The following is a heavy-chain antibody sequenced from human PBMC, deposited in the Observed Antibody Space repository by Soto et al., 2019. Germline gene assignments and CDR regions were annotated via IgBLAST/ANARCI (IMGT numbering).Heavy chain of an antibody. CDR2: ITRDGYNK. Sequence: QVQLVESGGGVVQPGRSLRLSCAVSGFIFKNYALNWVRQAPGKGLEWVASITRDGYNKYYADSVKGRFTISRDNSKHTLSLQMTALRVEDSSVYYCKKSSGGSSSVGMDYRGPGTLVTVSS. CDR1: GFIFKNYA. D-gene: IGHD6-6*01. V-gene: IGHV3-30*04. CDR3: KKSSGGSSSVGMDY. J-gene: IGHJ4*02.